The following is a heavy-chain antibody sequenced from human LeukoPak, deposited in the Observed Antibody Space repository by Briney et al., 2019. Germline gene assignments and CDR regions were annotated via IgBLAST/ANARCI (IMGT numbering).Heavy chain of an antibody. J-gene: IGHJ1*01. CDR2: INHSGST. V-gene: IGHV4-39*07. D-gene: IGHD1-26*01. CDR3: ARLVSGSFPN. Sequence: SETLSLTCTVSGGSISSSSYYWGWIRQPPGKGLEWIGEINHSGSTNFNPSLKSRVTISVDTSKKQFSLKLNSVTAADMGVYYCARLVSGSFPNWGQGTLVTVSS. CDR1: GGSISSSSYY.